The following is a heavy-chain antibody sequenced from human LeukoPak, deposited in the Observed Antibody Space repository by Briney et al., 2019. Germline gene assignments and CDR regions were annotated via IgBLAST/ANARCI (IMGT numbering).Heavy chain of an antibody. D-gene: IGHD6-6*01. CDR1: GFTFSSYW. CDR2: INSDGSST. CDR3: ARAKISYSSSSAVDP. Sequence: PGGSLRLSCAASGFTFSSYWMHWVRQVPGKGLVWVSRINSDGSSTSYADSVKGRFTISRDNAKNTLYLQMNSLRAEDTAVYYCARAKISYSSSSAVDPWGQGTLVTVSS. V-gene: IGHV3-74*01. J-gene: IGHJ5*02.